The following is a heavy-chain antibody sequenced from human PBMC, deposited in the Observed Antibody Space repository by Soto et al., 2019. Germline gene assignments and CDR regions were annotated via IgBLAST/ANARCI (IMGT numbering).Heavy chain of an antibody. CDR1: GYTFTAYA. V-gene: IGHV1-3*01. Sequence: ASVKVSCKASGYTFTAYAMHWVRQAPGQRLEWMGWINAGNGNTQYSQKFQGRVTITRDTSASTAYMELSSLRSEDTAVYYCARAQNYYDSSGYSHWGQGTLVTVSS. D-gene: IGHD3-22*01. CDR3: ARAQNYYDSSGYSH. CDR2: INAGNGNT. J-gene: IGHJ4*02.